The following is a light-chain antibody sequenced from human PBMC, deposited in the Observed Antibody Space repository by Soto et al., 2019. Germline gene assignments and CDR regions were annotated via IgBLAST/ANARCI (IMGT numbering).Light chain of an antibody. Sequence: EILLTQSPCPLSLSPGARATLSCSASQTFSTTYLAWYQQKPGQAPRLLIYGASSRATGIPDRFSGSGSGTDFTLTISRLEPEDFAVYYCQQYGGSLLTFGEGTKVDIK. CDR3: QQYGGSLLT. CDR2: GAS. V-gene: IGKV3-20*01. J-gene: IGKJ4*01. CDR1: QTFSTTY.